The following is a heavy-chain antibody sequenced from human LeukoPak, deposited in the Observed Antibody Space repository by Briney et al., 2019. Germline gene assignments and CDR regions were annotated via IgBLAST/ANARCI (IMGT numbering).Heavy chain of an antibody. CDR1: GFTFSSYA. D-gene: IGHD6-19*01. Sequence: GGSLRLSCAASGFTFSSYAMSSVRQAPGKGLEWVSAISGSGGSTYFADSVKGRFTISRDNSKNTLYLQMNSLRAEDTAVYYCAKDHPARWVAVARTPVLDYWGQGTLVTVSS. V-gene: IGHV3-23*01. J-gene: IGHJ4*02. CDR3: AKDHPARWVAVARTPVLDY. CDR2: ISGSGGST.